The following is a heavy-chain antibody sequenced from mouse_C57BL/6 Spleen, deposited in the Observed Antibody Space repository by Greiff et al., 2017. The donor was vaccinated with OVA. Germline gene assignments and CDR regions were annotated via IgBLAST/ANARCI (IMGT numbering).Heavy chain of an antibody. Sequence: EVQRVESGGGLVQPGGSMKLSCVASGFTFSNYWMNWVRQSPEKGLEWVAQIRLKSDNYATHYAESVKGRFTISRDDSKSSVYLQMNNLRAEDTGIYYCTEGLPLDYWGQGNLVTVSA. CDR2: IRLKSDNYAT. J-gene: IGHJ3*01. V-gene: IGHV6-3*01. D-gene: IGHD2-4*01. CDR3: TEGLPLDY. CDR1: GFTFSNYW.